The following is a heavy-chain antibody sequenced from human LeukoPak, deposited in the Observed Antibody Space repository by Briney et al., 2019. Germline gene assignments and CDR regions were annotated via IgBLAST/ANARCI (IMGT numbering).Heavy chain of an antibody. J-gene: IGHJ3*02. CDR1: GGSISSYY. V-gene: IGHV4-59*12. CDR2: IYYSGST. D-gene: IGHD3-3*01. Sequence: SETLSLTCTVSGGSISSYYWSWIRQPPGKGLEWIGNIYYSGSTNYNPSLKSRVTISVDTSKNQFSLKLSSVTAADTAVYYCARDDFIHAFDIWGQGTMVTVSS. CDR3: ARDDFIHAFDI.